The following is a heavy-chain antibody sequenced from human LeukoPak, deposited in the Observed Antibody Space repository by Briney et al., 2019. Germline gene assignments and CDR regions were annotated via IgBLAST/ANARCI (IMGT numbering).Heavy chain of an antibody. Sequence: SVKVSCKASGGTFSSYAISWVRQAPGQGLEWMGGIIPIFGTANYAQKFQGRVTITADESTSTAYMELSSLRSEDTAVYYCARGPGGRFLEWLHHSTYGMDVWGQGTTVTVSS. J-gene: IGHJ6*02. CDR2: IIPIFGTA. D-gene: IGHD3-3*01. V-gene: IGHV1-69*13. CDR1: GGTFSSYA. CDR3: ARGPGGRFLEWLHHSTYGMDV.